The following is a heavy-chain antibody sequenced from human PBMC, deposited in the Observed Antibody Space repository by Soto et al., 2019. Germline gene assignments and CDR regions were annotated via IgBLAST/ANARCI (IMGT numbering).Heavy chain of an antibody. CDR1: CGSISSGGYY. CDR3: ARRGIKGGLAYDY. CDR2: IYYSGST. J-gene: IGHJ4*02. Sequence: PSETLSLTCTVSCGSISSGGYYWSWIRQHPGKGLEWIGYIYYSGSTYYNPSLKSRVTISVDTSKNQFSLKLSSVTAADTAVYYCARRGIKGGLAYDYWGQGTLVTVSS. D-gene: IGHD3-16*01. V-gene: IGHV4-31*03.